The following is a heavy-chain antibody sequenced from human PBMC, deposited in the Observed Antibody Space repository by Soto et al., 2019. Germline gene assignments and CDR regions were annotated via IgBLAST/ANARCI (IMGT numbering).Heavy chain of an antibody. CDR3: ARDRNYDYVWGSYRYGSSGDAFDI. D-gene: IGHD3-16*02. V-gene: IGHV3-30-3*01. J-gene: IGHJ3*02. CDR2: ISYDGSNK. CDR1: GFTFSSYA. Sequence: QVQLVESGGGVVQPGRSLRLSCAASGFTFSSYAMHWVRQAPGKGLEWVAVISYDGSNKYYADSVKGRFTISRDNSKNTLYLQMNSLRAEDTAVYYCARDRNYDYVWGSYRYGSSGDAFDIWGQGTMVTVSS.